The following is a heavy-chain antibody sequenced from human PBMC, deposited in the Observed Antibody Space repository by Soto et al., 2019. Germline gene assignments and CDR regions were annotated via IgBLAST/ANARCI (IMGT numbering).Heavy chain of an antibody. V-gene: IGHV1-69*04. D-gene: IGHD2-8*01. CDR2: IIPILGIA. J-gene: IGHJ4*02. Sequence: GASVKVSCKASGGTFSSYTISWVRQAPGQGLEWMGRIIPILGIANYAQKFQGRVTITADKSTSTAYMELSSLRSEDTAVYYCARDVGYCTNGVCYTTPGYWGQGTLVTVSS. CDR1: GGTFSSYT. CDR3: ARDVGYCTNGVCYTTPGY.